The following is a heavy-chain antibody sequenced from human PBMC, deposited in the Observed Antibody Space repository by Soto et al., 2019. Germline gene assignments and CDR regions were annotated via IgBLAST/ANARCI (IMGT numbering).Heavy chain of an antibody. Sequence: GESLKISCKGSGYSFTSYWIGWVRQMPGKGLEWMGIIYPGDSDTRYSPSFQGQVTISADKSISTAYLQWSSLKASDTAMYYCARLEEQHYYGSGIVSSYYYYYYMDVWGKGTTVTVSS. D-gene: IGHD3-10*01. CDR1: GYSFTSYW. V-gene: IGHV5-51*01. J-gene: IGHJ6*03. CDR3: ARLEEQHYYGSGIVSSYYYYYYMDV. CDR2: IYPGDSDT.